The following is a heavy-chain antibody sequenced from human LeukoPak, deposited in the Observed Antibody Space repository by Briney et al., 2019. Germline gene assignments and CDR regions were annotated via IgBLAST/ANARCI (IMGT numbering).Heavy chain of an antibody. CDR2: IYIGGST. Sequence: SETLSLTCTVSGGSISRGVYYWSWIRQSAGKGLEWIGRIYIGGSTNYNPSLKSRVTISVDTSKNQFSLNLSSVTAADTAVYYCARDPGFGELLFSSWFDPWGQGTLVTVSS. D-gene: IGHD3-10*01. CDR1: GGSISRGVYY. CDR3: ARDPGFGELLFSSWFDP. J-gene: IGHJ5*02. V-gene: IGHV4-61*02.